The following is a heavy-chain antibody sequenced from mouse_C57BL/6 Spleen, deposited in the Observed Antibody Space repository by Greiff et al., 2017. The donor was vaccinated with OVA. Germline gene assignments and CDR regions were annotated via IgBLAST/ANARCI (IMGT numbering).Heavy chain of an antibody. D-gene: IGHD1-1*01. Sequence: EVQLQQSGAELVRPGASVKLSCTASGFNIKDYYMHWVKQRPEQGLEWIGRIDPEDGDTEYAPKFQGKATMTADTSSNTAYLQLSSLTSEDTAVYYCTTYYGSSFHWYFDVWGTGTTVTVSS. J-gene: IGHJ1*03. CDR3: TTYYGSSFHWYFDV. CDR1: GFNIKDYY. V-gene: IGHV14-1*01. CDR2: IDPEDGDT.